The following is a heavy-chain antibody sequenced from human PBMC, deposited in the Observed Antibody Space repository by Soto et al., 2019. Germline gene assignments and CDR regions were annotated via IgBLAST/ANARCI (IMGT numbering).Heavy chain of an antibody. Sequence: QVQLVKSGGGLVKPGGSLRLSCAASGLIFRGHHMSWIRQAPGKGLEWLSYISSSGNTVYYADSVKGRFTISRDNAKNSLYLEMNSLTAADTAVYSCVSALSYGDSYLDYWGQGTLVTVSS. CDR1: GLIFRGHH. V-gene: IGHV3-11*01. D-gene: IGHD4-17*01. CDR3: VSALSYGDSYLDY. CDR2: ISSSGNTV. J-gene: IGHJ4*02.